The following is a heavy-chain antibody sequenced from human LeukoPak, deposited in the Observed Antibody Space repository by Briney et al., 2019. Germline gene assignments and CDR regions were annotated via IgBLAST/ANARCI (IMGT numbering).Heavy chain of an antibody. CDR3: ARRGPNYYDSSGPDY. J-gene: IGHJ4*02. CDR1: GGSFSGYY. V-gene: IGHV4-34*01. D-gene: IGHD3-22*01. CDR2: IYYSGST. Sequence: SETLSLTCAVYGGSFSGYYWSWIRQPPGKGLEWIGSIYYSGSTYYNPSLKSRVTISVDTSKNQFSLKLSSVTAADTAVYYCARRGPNYYDSSGPDYWGQGTLVTVSS.